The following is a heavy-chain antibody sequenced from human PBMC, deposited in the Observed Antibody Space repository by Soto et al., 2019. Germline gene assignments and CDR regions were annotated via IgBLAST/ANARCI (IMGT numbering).Heavy chain of an antibody. Sequence: SETLSLTCTVSGDSISSADYYWSWIRQTPGKGLEWIGHIFYSGTTYYNPSLKSRLTISVDTSKNHFSLRLTSVTAADTTVYYCARDLWVEPELYYYGMDVWGQGTTVTVSS. D-gene: IGHD1-1*01. CDR2: IFYSGTT. CDR3: ARDLWVEPELYYYGMDV. J-gene: IGHJ6*02. CDR1: GDSISSADYY. V-gene: IGHV4-30-4*01.